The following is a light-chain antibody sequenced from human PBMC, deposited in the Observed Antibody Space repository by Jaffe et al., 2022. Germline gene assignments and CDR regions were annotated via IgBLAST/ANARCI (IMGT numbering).Light chain of an antibody. J-gene: IGKJ1*01. V-gene: IGKV3-15*01. CDR2: GAS. CDR1: QSVSSK. CDR3: QQHSDGRWT. Sequence: EIVMTQSPATLSVSPGERATLSCRASQSVSSKLAWYQQKPGQAPRLLIYGASTRVTGIPARFSGSGSGTEFTLTISSLQSEDFAVYYCQQHSDGRWTFGQGTKVEIK.